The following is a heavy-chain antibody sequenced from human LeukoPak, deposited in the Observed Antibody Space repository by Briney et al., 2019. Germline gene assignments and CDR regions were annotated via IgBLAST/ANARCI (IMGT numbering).Heavy chain of an antibody. Sequence: SETLSLTCTVSGGSISSYYWSWIRQPPGKGLEWIGYIYYSGSTNYNPSLKSRVTMSVDTSKNQFSLKLSSVTAADTAVYYCASTYYYDSSGYNFDYWGQGTLVTVSS. CDR3: ASTYYYDSSGYNFDY. CDR1: GGSISSYY. J-gene: IGHJ4*02. V-gene: IGHV4-59*12. CDR2: IYYSGST. D-gene: IGHD3-22*01.